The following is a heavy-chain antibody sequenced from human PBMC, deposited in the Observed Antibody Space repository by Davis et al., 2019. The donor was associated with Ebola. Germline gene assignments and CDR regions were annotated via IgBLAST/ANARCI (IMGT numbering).Heavy chain of an antibody. Sequence: PGGSLRLSCAASGFTFSTYGIHWFRQDPGKGLEWVPVIPYDGSTKYYADSVQGRFTISRDNSKNTLNLQMNSLRAEDTAVYYCAKVAAVTGTAYYYYYYGMDVWGQGTTVTVSS. CDR3: AKVAAVTGTAYYYYYYGMDV. J-gene: IGHJ6*02. D-gene: IGHD6-19*01. CDR2: IPYDGSTK. CDR1: GFTFSTYG. V-gene: IGHV3-30*18.